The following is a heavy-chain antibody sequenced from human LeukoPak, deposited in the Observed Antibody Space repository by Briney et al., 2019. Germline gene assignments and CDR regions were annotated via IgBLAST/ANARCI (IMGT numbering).Heavy chain of an antibody. V-gene: IGHV3-66*02. CDR1: GFTFTAYW. D-gene: IGHD6-6*01. CDR2: IYSGGST. J-gene: IGHJ4*02. CDR3: ARDLEQLVPLGY. Sequence: GGSLRLSCEGSGFTFTAYWMSWVRQAPGKGLEWVSVIYSGGSTYYADSVKGRFTISRDNSKNTLYLQMNSLRAEDTAVYYCARDLEQLVPLGYWGQGTLVTVSS.